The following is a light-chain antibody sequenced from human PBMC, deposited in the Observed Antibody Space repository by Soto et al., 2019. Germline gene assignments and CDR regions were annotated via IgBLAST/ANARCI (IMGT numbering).Light chain of an antibody. CDR1: SSNIGAGYD. CDR2: GNS. CDR3: QSYDSSLSAVV. Sequence: QPVLTQPPSVSGAPGQRVTISCTGSSSNIGAGYDVHWYQQLPGTAPKLLIYGNSNRPSGVPDRFSGSKSGTSVSLAITGLQAEDEADYYCQSYDSSLSAVVFGGGTKVTVL. V-gene: IGLV1-40*01. J-gene: IGLJ2*01.